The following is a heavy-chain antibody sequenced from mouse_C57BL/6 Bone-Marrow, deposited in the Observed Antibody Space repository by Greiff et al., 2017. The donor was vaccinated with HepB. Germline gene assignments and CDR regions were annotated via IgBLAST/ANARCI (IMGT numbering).Heavy chain of an antibody. CDR1: GYTFTSYW. D-gene: IGHD1-1*01. CDR2: IDPSDSYT. J-gene: IGHJ2*01. CDR3: ARSGTTVGGY. Sequence: QVQLKQPGAELVKPGASVKLSCKASGYTFTSYWMQWVKQRPGQGLEWIGEIDPSDSYTNYNQKFKGKATLTVDTSSSTAYMQLSSLTSEDSAVYYCARSGTTVGGYWGQGTTLTVSS. V-gene: IGHV1-50*01.